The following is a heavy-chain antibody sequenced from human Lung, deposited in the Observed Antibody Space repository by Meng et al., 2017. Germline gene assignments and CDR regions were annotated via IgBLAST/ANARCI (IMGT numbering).Heavy chain of an antibody. D-gene: IGHD4-23*01. CDR1: GYRFTAYY. CDR2: INPNSGAT. J-gene: IGHJ6*02. CDR3: ARELAVDGGNAVDYYYYGMDV. Sequence: ASVKVSCKASGYRFTAYYIQWVRQAPGQGLEWMGWINPNSGATKYAQKFQGRVTMTSNTSITTAYMVLSGLKSEDTAVYYCARELAVDGGNAVDYYYYGMDVWGQGTTVTVSS. V-gene: IGHV1-2*02.